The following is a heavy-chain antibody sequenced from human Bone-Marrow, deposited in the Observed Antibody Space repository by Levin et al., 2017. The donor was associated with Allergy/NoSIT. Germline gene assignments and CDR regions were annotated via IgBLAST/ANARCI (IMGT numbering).Heavy chain of an antibody. CDR2: IYYSGST. Sequence: SQTLSLTCTVSGGSISSSSYYWGWIRQPPGKGLEWIGSIYYSGSTYYNPSLKSRVTISVDTSKNQFSLKLSSVTAADTAVYYCARTVAGDFDYWGQGTLVTVSS. J-gene: IGHJ4*02. D-gene: IGHD2-15*01. V-gene: IGHV4-39*01. CDR3: ARTVAGDFDY. CDR1: GGSISSSSYY.